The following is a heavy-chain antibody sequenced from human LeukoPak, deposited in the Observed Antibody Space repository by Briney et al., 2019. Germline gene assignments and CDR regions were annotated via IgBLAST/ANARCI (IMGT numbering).Heavy chain of an antibody. J-gene: IGHJ4*02. V-gene: IGHV1-69*13. Sequence: SVKVSCKASGGTFSSYAISWVRQAPGQGLEWMGGIIPIFGTANYAQKFQGRVTITADESTSTVYMELSSLRSEDTAVYYCARGFGSSHLLPLGYWGQGTLVTVSS. CDR1: GGTFSSYA. CDR2: IIPIFGTA. D-gene: IGHD6-13*01. CDR3: ARGFGSSHLLPLGY.